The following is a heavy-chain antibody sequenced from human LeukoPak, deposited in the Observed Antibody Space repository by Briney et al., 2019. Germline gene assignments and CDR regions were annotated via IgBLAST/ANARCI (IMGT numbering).Heavy chain of an antibody. CDR1: GFTFSSYA. CDR3: ARDVYSSDSSAGSMDY. V-gene: IGHV3-30-3*01. D-gene: IGHD6-19*01. CDR2: ISYDGSNK. J-gene: IGHJ4*02. Sequence: QPGGSLRLSCAASGFTFSSYAMHWVRQAPGKGLEWVAVISYDGSNKYYADSVKGRFTISRDNSKNTLYLQMNSLRAEDTAVYYCARDVYSSDSSAGSMDYWGQGTLVTVSS.